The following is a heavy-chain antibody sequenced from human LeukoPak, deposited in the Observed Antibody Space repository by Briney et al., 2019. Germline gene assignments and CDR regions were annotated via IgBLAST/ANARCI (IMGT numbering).Heavy chain of an antibody. CDR1: GFTVSSNY. CDR3: ARESETPQYTVMDY. V-gene: IGHV3-66*01. J-gene: IGHJ4*02. CDR2: IYSGGST. Sequence: GGSLRLSCAASGFTVSSNYMSWVRQAPGKGLEWVSVIYSGGSTYYADSAKGRFTISRDNSKNTLYLQMNSLRAEDTAVYYCARESETPQYTVMDYWGQGTLVTVSS. D-gene: IGHD4-17*01.